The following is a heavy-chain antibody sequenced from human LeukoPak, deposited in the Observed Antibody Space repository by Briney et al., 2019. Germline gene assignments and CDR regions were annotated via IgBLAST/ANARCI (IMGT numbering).Heavy chain of an antibody. V-gene: IGHV4-59*01. D-gene: IGHD3-22*01. CDR3: ARAGGITMIVVLKEDAFDI. J-gene: IGHJ3*02. CDR2: IYYSGST. Sequence: SETLSLTCTVSGGSISSNYWSWIRQPPGKGLEWIGYIYYSGSTNSNPSLKSRVTISVDTSKNQFSLKLSSVTAADTAVYYCARAGGITMIVVLKEDAFDIWGQGTMVTVSS. CDR1: GGSISSNY.